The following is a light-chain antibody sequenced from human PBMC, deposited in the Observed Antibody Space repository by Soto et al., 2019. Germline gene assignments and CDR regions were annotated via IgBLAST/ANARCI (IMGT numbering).Light chain of an antibody. V-gene: IGLV2-14*01. CDR3: SSYTSSSTLMV. J-gene: IGLJ2*01. CDR2: DVS. Sequence: QSALTQPASVSGSPGQSITISCTGTSSDVGGYNYVSWYQQHPGKAPKLMIYDVSNRPSGVSNRFSGSKSGNTASLTISGXXAXXXAXXXCSSYTSSSTLMVFGGGTKLTVL. CDR1: SSDVGGYNY.